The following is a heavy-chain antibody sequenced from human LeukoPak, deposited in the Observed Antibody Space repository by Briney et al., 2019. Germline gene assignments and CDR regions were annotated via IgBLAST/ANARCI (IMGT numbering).Heavy chain of an antibody. J-gene: IGHJ4*02. CDR2: IYYSGRT. Sequence: SETLSLTCTVSAGPISSTTYYWGWIRQPPGNGLEWIGHIYYSGRTFYNPSLKSRVTISVDTSKNGFSLKLSSVTAADTAVYYCARRPRAVTSIGAFDYWGQGSLVTVSS. CDR3: ARRPRAVTSIGAFDY. D-gene: IGHD6-19*01. CDR1: AGPISSTTYY. V-gene: IGHV4-39*01.